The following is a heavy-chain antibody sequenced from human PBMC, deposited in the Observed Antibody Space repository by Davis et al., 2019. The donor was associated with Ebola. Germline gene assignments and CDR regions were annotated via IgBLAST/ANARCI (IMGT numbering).Heavy chain of an antibody. CDR1: GGTFSSYA. CDR3: ARYDYVWGSYRDYGMDV. J-gene: IGHJ6*02. Sequence: ASVKVSCKASGGTFSSYAISWVRQAPGQGLEWMGWINPNSGGTNYAQKFQGWVTMTRDTSISTAYMELSRLRSDDTAVYYCARYDYVWGSYRDYGMDVWGQGTTVTVSS. CDR2: INPNSGGT. D-gene: IGHD3-16*02. V-gene: IGHV1-2*04.